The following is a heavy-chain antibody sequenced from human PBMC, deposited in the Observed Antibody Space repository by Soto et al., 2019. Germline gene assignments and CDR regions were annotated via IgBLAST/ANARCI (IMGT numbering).Heavy chain of an antibody. Sequence: EVQLVESGGGLIQPGGSLRLSCAASGFAVSSKYMTWVRQAPGKGLEWVSVIYGGGTTYYADSVKGRFTISRDTSKNTWYLQMNSLRAEDTAVYYCGQTTGGPGFDCWGQGTLVTVSS. CDR3: GQTTGGPGFDC. V-gene: IGHV3-53*01. D-gene: IGHD1-1*01. CDR2: IYGGGTT. J-gene: IGHJ4*02. CDR1: GFAVSSKY.